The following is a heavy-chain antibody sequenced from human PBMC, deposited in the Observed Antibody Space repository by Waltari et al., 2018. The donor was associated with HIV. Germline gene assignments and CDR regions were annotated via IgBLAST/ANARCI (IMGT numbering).Heavy chain of an antibody. D-gene: IGHD3-16*01. Sequence: QLHLQQSGPGLVNPSETLSLSCTVPGGSLSRRNYYWGWSPAPPGMGLEWIGSIYYSGSTYYNPSLKSRVTVSVDTSRNQFSLKLYSVTAADTAVYYCTSGGVGSTEDFYYGMDVWGQGTTVTVSS. V-gene: IGHV4-39*01. CDR1: GGSLSRRNYY. CDR3: TSGGVGSTEDFYYGMDV. J-gene: IGHJ6*02. CDR2: IYYSGST.